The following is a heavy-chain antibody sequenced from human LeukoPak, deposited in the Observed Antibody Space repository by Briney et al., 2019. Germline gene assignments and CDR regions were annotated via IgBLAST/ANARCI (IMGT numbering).Heavy chain of an antibody. V-gene: IGHV1-2*02. CDR1: GYTFTGYN. Sequence: ASLKVSCKASGYTFTGYNMHWVRQAPGHGLEWMGCINPNSGGTNYAQKFQGRVTMTRDTSISTAYMELSRLRSDDTAVYYCAREPPIVRGGIRTYYVMDVWGQRTTVTVSS. CDR3: AREPPIVRGGIRTYYVMDV. CDR2: INPNSGGT. D-gene: IGHD3-10*01. J-gene: IGHJ6*02.